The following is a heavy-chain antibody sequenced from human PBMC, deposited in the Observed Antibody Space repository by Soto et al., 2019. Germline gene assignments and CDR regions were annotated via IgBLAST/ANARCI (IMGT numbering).Heavy chain of an antibody. Sequence: ASVKVSCKASGYTFTSYAMHWVRQAPGQRLEWMGWINAGNGNTKYSQKFQGRVTITRDTSASTAYMELSSLRSEDTAVYYCAGGIFVVTALDYWGQATLVTVST. CDR1: GYTFTSYA. CDR2: INAGNGNT. CDR3: AGGIFVVTALDY. D-gene: IGHD2-21*02. V-gene: IGHV1-3*01. J-gene: IGHJ4*02.